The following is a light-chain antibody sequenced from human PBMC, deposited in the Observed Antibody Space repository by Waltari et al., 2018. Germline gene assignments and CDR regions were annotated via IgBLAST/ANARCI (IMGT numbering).Light chain of an antibody. Sequence: QSVLTPPPPASVTPGQRVTIACSGSSSNIGRNYVYCYQQLPGTAPKLLIYRNNQRPSGVPDRFSGSKSGTSASLAISGLRSEDEADYYCAAWDDSLSGWVFGGGTKLTVL. CDR2: RNN. CDR3: AAWDDSLSGWV. V-gene: IGLV1-47*01. CDR1: SSNIGRNY. J-gene: IGLJ3*02.